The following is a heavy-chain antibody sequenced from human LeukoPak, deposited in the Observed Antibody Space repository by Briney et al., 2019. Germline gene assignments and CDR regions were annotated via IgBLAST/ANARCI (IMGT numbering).Heavy chain of an antibody. J-gene: IGHJ5*02. CDR2: IYTSGST. V-gene: IGHV4-4*07. CDR1: GDSISVYY. D-gene: IGHD3-10*01. Sequence: SETLSLTCTVPGDSISVYYWTWIRQPAGKGLEWIGRIYTSGSTNYNPSLKSRVTISVDTSKNQFSLKLSSVTAADTAMYYCARQGGLWFGESWFDPWGQGTLVTVSS. CDR3: ARQGGLWFGESWFDP.